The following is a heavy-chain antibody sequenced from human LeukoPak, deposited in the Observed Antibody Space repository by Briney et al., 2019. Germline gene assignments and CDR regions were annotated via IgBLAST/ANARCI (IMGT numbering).Heavy chain of an antibody. CDR2: MNPNSGNT. CDR3: ARGLQGFYYYDSSGVPLGY. V-gene: IGHV1-8*01. Sequence: ASVKVSCKAPGYTFTSYDINWVRQATGQGLEWMGWMNPNSGNTGYAQKFQGRVTMTRNTSISTAYMELSSLRSEDTAVYHCARGLQGFYYYDSSGVPLGYWGQGTLVTVSS. D-gene: IGHD3-22*01. J-gene: IGHJ4*02. CDR1: GYTFTSYD.